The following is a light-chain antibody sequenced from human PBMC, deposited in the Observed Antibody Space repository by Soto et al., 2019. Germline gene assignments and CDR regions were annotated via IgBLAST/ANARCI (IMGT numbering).Light chain of an antibody. J-gene: IGKJ3*01. V-gene: IGKV3D-15*01. Sequence: IVMTQPPATLSVSPGERATLSCRASQSVSSNLAWYQQKPGQAPRLLIYGASTRATGIPARFSGSGSDTEFTLTISSLQSEDFAVYYCQHYNNCPFTFGPGTKVDIK. CDR3: QHYNNCPFT. CDR1: QSVSSN. CDR2: GAS.